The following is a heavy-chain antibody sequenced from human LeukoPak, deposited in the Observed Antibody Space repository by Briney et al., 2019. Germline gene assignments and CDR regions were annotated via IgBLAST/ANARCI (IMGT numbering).Heavy chain of an antibody. CDR1: GFTFSSYA. CDR2: ISGSGGST. CDR3: AKDLPRSTSCRTLDY. Sequence: PGGSLRLSCAASGFTFSSYAMSWVRQAPGKGLEWVSAISGSGGSTYYADSVKGRFTISRDNSKNTLYLQMYSLRAEDTAVYYCAKDLPRSTSCRTLDYWGQGTLVTVSS. J-gene: IGHJ4*02. V-gene: IGHV3-23*01. D-gene: IGHD2-2*01.